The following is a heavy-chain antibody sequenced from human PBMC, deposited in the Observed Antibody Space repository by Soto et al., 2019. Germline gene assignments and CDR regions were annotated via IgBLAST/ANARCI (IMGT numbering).Heavy chain of an antibody. V-gene: IGHV3-48*02. CDR2: ISSSGDSK. D-gene: IGHD3-22*01. CDR1: GSSFTTYN. Sequence: EVQLVESGGALIQPGGSLRLTCTASGSSFTTYNMNWVRQAPGKELEWISYISSSGDSKYYADSVKGRFTIFRDNAKSSLYLQMDSLRDEDTAVYYCARDDYDNTGPGHWGQGTLVTVSS. CDR3: ARDDYDNTGPGH. J-gene: IGHJ4*02.